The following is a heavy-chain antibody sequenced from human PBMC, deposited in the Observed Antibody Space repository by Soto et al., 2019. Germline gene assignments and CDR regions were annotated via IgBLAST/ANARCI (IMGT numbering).Heavy chain of an antibody. CDR3: ARSSSGPPPDAFDI. V-gene: IGHV1-18*01. Sequence: QVQLMQSGAEVKKPGASVKVSCKASDYTFTNYGISWVRQAPGQGLEWMGWISAYNGNTNYAQKLQGRVTMTTDTSTSTAYMELRSLRSDDTAVYYCARSSSGPPPDAFDIWGQGTMVTVSS. D-gene: IGHD6-19*01. CDR2: ISAYNGNT. CDR1: DYTFTNYG. J-gene: IGHJ3*02.